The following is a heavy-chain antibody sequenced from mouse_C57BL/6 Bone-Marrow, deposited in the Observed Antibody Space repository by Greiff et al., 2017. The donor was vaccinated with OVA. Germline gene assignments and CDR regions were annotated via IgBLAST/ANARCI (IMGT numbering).Heavy chain of an antibody. CDR1: GYAFTNYL. V-gene: IGHV1-54*01. CDR2: INPGSGGT. CDR3: AREGGTHNFDY. Sequence: VKVVESGAELVRPGTSVKVSCKASGYAFTNYLIEWVKQRPGQGLEWIGVINPGSGGTNYNEKFKGKATLTADKSSSTAYMQLSSLTSEDSAVYFCAREGGTHNFDYWGQGTTLTVSS. D-gene: IGHD3-1*01. J-gene: IGHJ2*01.